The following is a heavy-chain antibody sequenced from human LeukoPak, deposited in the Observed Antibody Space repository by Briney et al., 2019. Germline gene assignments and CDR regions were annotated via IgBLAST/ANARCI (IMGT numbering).Heavy chain of an antibody. CDR3: ARVPAPPYYYGSGSYYNNWFDP. D-gene: IGHD3-10*01. Sequence: ASVKVSCKASGYTFTSYGISWMRQAPGQGLEWMGWISAYNGNTNYAQKLQGRVTMTTDTSTSTAYMELRSLRSDDTAVYYCARVPAPPYYYGSGSYYNNWFDPWGQGTLVTVSS. V-gene: IGHV1-18*01. CDR2: ISAYNGNT. J-gene: IGHJ5*02. CDR1: GYTFTSYG.